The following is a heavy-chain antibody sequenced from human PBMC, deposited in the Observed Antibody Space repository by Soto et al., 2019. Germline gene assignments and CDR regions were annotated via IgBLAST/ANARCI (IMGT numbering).Heavy chain of an antibody. CDR3: VYYCAKSNYGGADYFQYGLDV. D-gene: IGHD4-17*01. V-gene: IGHV1-2*02. Sequence: ASVKVSCKASGYRFTGYGLHWVRQAPGQGLQWMGWINPKSGATDYAQKFQGRVTMTREMSTNTAYLELSGLRSDDTADDTAVYYCAKSNYGGADYFQYGLDVCAEGTKVTVYS. CDR2: INPKSGAT. J-gene: IGHJ6*04. CDR1: GYRFTGYG.